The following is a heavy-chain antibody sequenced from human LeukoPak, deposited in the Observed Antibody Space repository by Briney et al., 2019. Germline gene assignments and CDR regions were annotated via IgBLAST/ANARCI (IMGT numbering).Heavy chain of an antibody. D-gene: IGHD3-22*01. CDR3: ARGVIRDY. V-gene: IGHV4-34*01. J-gene: IGHJ4*02. Sequence: SETLSLTCAVYGGFFSGYYWSWIRQPPGKGLEWIGEINHSGSTNYNPSLKNRVTISVDTSKNQFSLKLSSVTAADTAVYYCARGVIRDYWGQGTLVTVSS. CDR1: GGFFSGYY. CDR2: INHSGST.